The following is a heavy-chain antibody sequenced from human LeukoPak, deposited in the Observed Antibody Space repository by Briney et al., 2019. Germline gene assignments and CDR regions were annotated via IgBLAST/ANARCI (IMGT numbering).Heavy chain of an antibody. J-gene: IGHJ4*02. CDR3: ARILTTVTTMDY. CDR1: GYTFTGYY. V-gene: IGHV1-2*02. Sequence: GASVKVSCKASGYTFTGYYTHWVRQAPGQGLEWMGWINPNSGDTNYAQKFQGRVTMTRDTSISTAYMELSSLRSDDTAVYYCARILTTVTTMDYWGQGTLVTVSS. CDR2: INPNSGDT. D-gene: IGHD4-17*01.